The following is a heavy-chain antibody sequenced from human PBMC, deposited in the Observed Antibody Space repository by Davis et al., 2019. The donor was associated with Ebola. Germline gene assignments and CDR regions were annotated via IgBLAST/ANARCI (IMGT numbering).Heavy chain of an antibody. CDR2: IYHSGST. Sequence: LRLSCAVSGGSISSGGYSWSWIRQPPGKGLEWIGYIYHSGSTNYNPSLKSRVTISVDTSKNQFSLKLSSVTAADTAVYYCARDGDSWGQGTLVTVSS. CDR1: GGSISSGGYS. J-gene: IGHJ4*02. V-gene: IGHV4-30-2*01. CDR3: ARDGDS.